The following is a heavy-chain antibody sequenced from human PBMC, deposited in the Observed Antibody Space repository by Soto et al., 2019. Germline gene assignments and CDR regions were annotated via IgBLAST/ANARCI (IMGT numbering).Heavy chain of an antibody. CDR2: IYYSGST. Sequence: PSETLSLTCTVSGVSISSSSYYWGWIRQPPGKGLEWIGSIYYSGSTYYNPSLKSRVTISVDTSKNQFSLMLGSVTASDTAMYFSASHIIPLYSWFDPWGQGTLVTVFS. CDR3: ASHIIPLYSWFDP. CDR1: GVSISSSSYY. J-gene: IGHJ5*02. V-gene: IGHV4-39*01. D-gene: IGHD1-20*01.